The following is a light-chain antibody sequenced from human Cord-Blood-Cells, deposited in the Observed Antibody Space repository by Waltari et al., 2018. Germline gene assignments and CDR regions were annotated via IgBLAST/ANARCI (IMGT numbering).Light chain of an antibody. V-gene: IGKV3-20*01. CDR3: QQYGSSPPYT. CDR1: QSVSSSY. CDR2: GAS. Sequence: ELVLTQSPGTLSLSPGERAPLSCRASQSVSSSYLAWYQQNPGQAPRLLIYGASSRATGIPDRFSGSGSGTDFTLTISRLEPEDFAVYYCQQYGSSPPYTFGQGTKLEIK. J-gene: IGKJ2*01.